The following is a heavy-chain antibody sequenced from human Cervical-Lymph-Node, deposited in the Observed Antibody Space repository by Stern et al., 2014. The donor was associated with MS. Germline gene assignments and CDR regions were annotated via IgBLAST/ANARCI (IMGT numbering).Heavy chain of an antibody. Sequence: QVQLVQSGVEVKKPGASVKVSCKASDYTFATYGISWVRQALGQGLEWMGWISAYNGSTNYAQKLQGRVIMTTDTSTSTAYLELRSLRSDDTAVYYCASGGAAGTFSWGQGTLVTVSS. CDR3: ASGGAAGTFS. CDR2: ISAYNGST. J-gene: IGHJ5*02. CDR1: DYTFATYG. D-gene: IGHD6-13*01. V-gene: IGHV1-18*01.